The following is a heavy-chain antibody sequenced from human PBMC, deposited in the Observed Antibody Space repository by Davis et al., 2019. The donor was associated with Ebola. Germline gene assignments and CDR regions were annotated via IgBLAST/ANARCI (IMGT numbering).Heavy chain of an antibody. CDR1: GFTFSKYG. V-gene: IGHV3-30*18. CDR2: ISNDATHN. J-gene: IGHJ4*02. CDR3: AKGFRYGNYFDF. Sequence: GGSLRLSCAASGFTFSKYGLHWVRQAPGKGLEWVAVISNDATHNYYADSVKGRFTISRDDSKSTLFLQMNSLRAEDTAVYYCAKGFRYGNYFDFWGQGTLVTVSS. D-gene: IGHD5-18*01.